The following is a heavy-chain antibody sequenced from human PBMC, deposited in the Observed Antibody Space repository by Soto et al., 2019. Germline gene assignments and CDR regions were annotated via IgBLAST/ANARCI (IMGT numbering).Heavy chain of an antibody. Sequence: EVQLVESGGGLVQPGGSLRLSCAASGFTFSSYWMHWVRQAPGKGLVWVSRINGDGGTTNYADSVKGRFTISRDNAKNTLFLPMNSLRVEDAAVYYCARVGGSSWHWGQGTLVTVSS. J-gene: IGHJ4*02. CDR2: INGDGGTT. D-gene: IGHD6-6*01. CDR1: GFTFSSYW. CDR3: ARVGGSSWH. V-gene: IGHV3-74*01.